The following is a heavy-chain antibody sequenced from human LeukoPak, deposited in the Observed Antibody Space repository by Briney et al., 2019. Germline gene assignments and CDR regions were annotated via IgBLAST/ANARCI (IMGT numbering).Heavy chain of an antibody. Sequence: GGSLRLSCAASGFTFDDYGLSWVRQAPGKGLEWVSTINWNGGSTGYADSVKGRFTFSRDNAKNSLYLQMNSLRAEDTALYYCARVSDISVAAYFDYWGQGTLVTVSS. CDR1: GFTFDDYG. D-gene: IGHD6-19*01. CDR2: INWNGGST. J-gene: IGHJ4*02. CDR3: ARVSDISVAAYFDY. V-gene: IGHV3-20*04.